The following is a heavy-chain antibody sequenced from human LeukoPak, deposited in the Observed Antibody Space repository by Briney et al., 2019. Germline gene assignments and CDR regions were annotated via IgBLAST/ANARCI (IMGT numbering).Heavy chain of an antibody. CDR1: GGSISSGSYY. D-gene: IGHD5-12*01. V-gene: IGHV4-61*02. Sequence: PSQTLSLTCTVSGGSISSGSYYWSWIRQPAGKGLEWIGRIYTSGSTNYNPSLKSRVTISVDTSKNRFSLKLSSVTAADTAVYYCARDRGYSGYGVDAFDIWGQGTMVTVSS. CDR3: ARDRGYSGYGVDAFDI. CDR2: IYTSGST. J-gene: IGHJ3*02.